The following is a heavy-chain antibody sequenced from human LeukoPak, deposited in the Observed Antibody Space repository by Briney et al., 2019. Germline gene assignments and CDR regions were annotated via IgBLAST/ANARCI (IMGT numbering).Heavy chain of an antibody. J-gene: IGHJ4*02. CDR3: ARTPDSSGYYMYYFDY. V-gene: IGHV1-69*01. CDR2: IIPIFGTA. CDR1: GGTFSSYA. D-gene: IGHD3-22*01. Sequence: SVKVSCKASGGTFSSYAISWVRQAPGQGLEWMGGIIPIFGTANYAQKFQGRGTITADESTSTAYMELSSLRSEDTAVYYCARTPDSSGYYMYYFDYWGQGTLVTVSS.